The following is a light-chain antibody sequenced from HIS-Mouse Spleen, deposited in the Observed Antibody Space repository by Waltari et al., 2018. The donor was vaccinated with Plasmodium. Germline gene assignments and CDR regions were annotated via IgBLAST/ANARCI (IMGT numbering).Light chain of an antibody. CDR3: QQYDNLPPLFT. V-gene: IGKV1-33*01. J-gene: IGKJ3*01. Sequence: DIQMTKSPSSLSASLGDRRTITSQASKDISNYLNWYQQKPGKAPKLLIYDASNLETGVPSRFSGSGSGTDFTFTISSLQPEDIATYYCQQYDNLPPLFTFGPGTKVDIK. CDR2: DAS. CDR1: KDISNY.